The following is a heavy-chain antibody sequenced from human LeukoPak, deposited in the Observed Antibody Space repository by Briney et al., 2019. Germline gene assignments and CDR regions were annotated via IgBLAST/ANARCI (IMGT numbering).Heavy chain of an antibody. Sequence: PGGSLRLSCAASGFTFTKYWMTWVRQAPGKGLEWVGNIKQDGSDKNYMDSVKGRFTISRDNTKNSLYLQMNSLRAEDTAVYYCARVSDIAFGWGQGTLVTVSS. CDR2: IKQDGSDK. J-gene: IGHJ4*02. V-gene: IGHV3-7*04. CDR1: GFTFTKYW. D-gene: IGHD2-15*01. CDR3: ARVSDIAFG.